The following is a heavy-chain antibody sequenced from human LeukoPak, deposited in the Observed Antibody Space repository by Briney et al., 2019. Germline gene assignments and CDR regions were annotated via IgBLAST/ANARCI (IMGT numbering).Heavy chain of an antibody. J-gene: IGHJ3*02. CDR2: IYHSGST. Sequence: PSETLSLTCAVSGGSISSSNWWSWVRRPPGKGLDWIGEIYHSGSTNYNPSLKSRVTISVDKSKNQFSLKVSFVTAADTAVYYCARIPLVWSSPKGAFDIWGQGTMVTVSS. V-gene: IGHV4-4*02. CDR3: ARIPLVWSSPKGAFDI. D-gene: IGHD3-10*01. CDR1: GGSISSSNW.